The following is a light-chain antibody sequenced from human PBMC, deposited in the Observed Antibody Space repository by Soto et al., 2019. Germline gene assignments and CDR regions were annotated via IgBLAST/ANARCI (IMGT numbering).Light chain of an antibody. CDR3: QHRSNWPLT. V-gene: IGKV3-11*01. Sequence: VLTQAPATLSLSAGGGAPLPRRASQSVSSYLAWYQQKPGQAPRLLIYDASNRATGIPARFSGSGSGTDFTLTISSLEPEDFAVYYCQHRSNWPLTFGGGTKVDIK. CDR1: QSVSSY. J-gene: IGKJ4*01. CDR2: DAS.